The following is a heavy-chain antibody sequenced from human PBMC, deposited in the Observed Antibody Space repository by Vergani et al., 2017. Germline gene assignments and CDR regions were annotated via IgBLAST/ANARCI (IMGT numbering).Heavy chain of an antibody. CDR1: GATFRSNT. V-gene: IGHV1-69*08. J-gene: IGHJ6*02. CDR3: ARVPGGYGGDPEDYYYGMDV. CDR2: IIPVLGKT. D-gene: IGHD2-21*02. Sequence: QVQLVQSGAEVKKPGSSVKVSCKASGATFRSNTISWVRQVPGQGLEWMGSIIPVLGKTKYAQDFQGRLTITADTSTSTAYMELTSLRSQDTGVYYCARVPGGYGGDPEDYYYGMDVWGQGTTVTVSS.